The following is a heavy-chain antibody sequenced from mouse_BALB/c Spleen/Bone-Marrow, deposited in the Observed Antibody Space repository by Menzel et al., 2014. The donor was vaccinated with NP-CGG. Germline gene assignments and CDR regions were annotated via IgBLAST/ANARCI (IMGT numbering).Heavy chain of an antibody. CDR3: ARRMITFAY. CDR1: GYALTNYW. V-gene: IGHV1-63*01. D-gene: IGHD2-4*01. Sequence: VQLQQSGAELVRPGTSVKISCKASGYALTNYWLGWVKQRPGHGLEWIGDIYPGSGNTYYNEKFKGKATLTADKSSSTAYMQLSSLTSEDSAVYFCARRMITFAYWGQGTLVTVSA. J-gene: IGHJ3*01. CDR2: IYPGSGNT.